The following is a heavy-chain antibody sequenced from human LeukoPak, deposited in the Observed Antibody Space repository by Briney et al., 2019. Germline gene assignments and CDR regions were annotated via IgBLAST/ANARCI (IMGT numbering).Heavy chain of an antibody. J-gene: IGHJ3*02. V-gene: IGHV4-34*01. CDR1: GGSFSGYY. CDR3: ARTEWSVDAFDI. Sequence: PSETLSLTCAVYGGSFSGYYWSWIRQPPGKGLEWIGEINHSGSTNYNPSLKSRVTISVDTSKNQFSLKLSSVTAADTAVYYCARTEWSVDAFDIWGQGTMVTVSS. CDR2: INHSGST. D-gene: IGHD3-3*01.